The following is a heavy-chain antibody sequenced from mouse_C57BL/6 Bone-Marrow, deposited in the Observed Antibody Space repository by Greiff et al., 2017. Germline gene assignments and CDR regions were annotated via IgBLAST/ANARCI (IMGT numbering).Heavy chain of an antibody. J-gene: IGHJ1*03. CDR3: ARLELNFYGSRDFDV. CDR2: IYPGDGDT. D-gene: IGHD1-1*01. CDR1: GYAFSSSW. Sequence: QVQLQQSGPELVKPGASVKISCKASGYAFSSSWMNWVKQRPGKGLEWIGRIYPGDGDTNYNGKFKGKATLTADKSSSTAYMQLRSLTSEDSAVYVCARLELNFYGSRDFDVWGTETTVTVSS. V-gene: IGHV1-82*01.